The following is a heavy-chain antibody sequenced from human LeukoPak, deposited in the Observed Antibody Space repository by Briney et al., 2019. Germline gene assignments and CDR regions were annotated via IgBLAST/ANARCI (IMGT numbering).Heavy chain of an antibody. CDR2: IYYSGST. Sequence: SETLSLTCTVSGGSISSYYWSWIRQPSGKGLEWIGYIYYSGSTNYSPSLKSRVTISVDTSKNQFSLKLSSVTAADTAVYYCARGRAAAALYYFDYWGQGTLVTVSS. CDR3: ARGRAAAALYYFDY. CDR1: GGSISSYY. J-gene: IGHJ4*02. V-gene: IGHV4-59*01. D-gene: IGHD6-13*01.